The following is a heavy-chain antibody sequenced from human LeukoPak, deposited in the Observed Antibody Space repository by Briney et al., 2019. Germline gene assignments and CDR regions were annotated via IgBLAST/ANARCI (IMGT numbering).Heavy chain of an antibody. Sequence: GGSLKLSCAASGFTFSGSAMRWVRQASGKGLEWVGRIRSKANSYATAYAASVKGRFTISRDDSKNTAYLQMNSLKTEDTAVYYCTRLATVNNTYFDYWGQGTLVTVSS. CDR3: TRLATVNNTYFDY. V-gene: IGHV3-73*01. CDR1: GFTFSGSA. J-gene: IGHJ4*02. D-gene: IGHD4-17*01. CDR2: IRSKANSYAT.